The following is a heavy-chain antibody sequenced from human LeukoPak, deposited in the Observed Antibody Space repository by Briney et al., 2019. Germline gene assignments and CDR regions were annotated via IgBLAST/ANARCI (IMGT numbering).Heavy chain of an antibody. CDR2: ISSSSSTI. CDR3: ARPMGPGLGAFDI. D-gene: IGHD3-10*01. Sequence: PGGSLRLSCAASGFTFSSYSMNWVRQAPGKGLEWVSYISSSSSTIYYADSVKGRFTISRDNAKNSLYLQMNSLRAEDTAVYYCARPMGPGLGAFDIWGQGTMVTVSS. CDR1: GFTFSSYS. V-gene: IGHV3-48*04. J-gene: IGHJ3*02.